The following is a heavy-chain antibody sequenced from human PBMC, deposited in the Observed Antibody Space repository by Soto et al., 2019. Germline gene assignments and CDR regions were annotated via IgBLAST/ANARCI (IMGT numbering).Heavy chain of an antibody. Sequence: GASVKVSCKASGYTFTGYYMHWVRQAPGQGLEWMGWINPNSGGTNYAQKFQGWVTMTRDTSISTAYMELSRLRSDDTAVYYCARDLEMATITHDYWGQGTLVTVSS. CDR2: INPNSGGT. CDR3: ARDLEMATITHDY. CDR1: GYTFTGYY. V-gene: IGHV1-2*04. J-gene: IGHJ4*02. D-gene: IGHD5-12*01.